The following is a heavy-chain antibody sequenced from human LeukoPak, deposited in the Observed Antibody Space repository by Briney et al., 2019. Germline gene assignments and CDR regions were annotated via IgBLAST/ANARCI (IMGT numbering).Heavy chain of an antibody. D-gene: IGHD6-13*01. J-gene: IGHJ4*02. CDR3: VKLMGYSSSWYGFDY. CDR2: ISSNGGST. V-gene: IGHV3-64D*06. CDR1: GFTFSSYA. Sequence: PGGSLRLSCAASGFTFSSYAMSWVRQAPGKGLEYVSAISSNGGSTYYADSVKGRFTISRDNSKNTLYLQMSSLRAEDTAVYYCVKLMGYSSSWYGFDYWGQGTLVTVSS.